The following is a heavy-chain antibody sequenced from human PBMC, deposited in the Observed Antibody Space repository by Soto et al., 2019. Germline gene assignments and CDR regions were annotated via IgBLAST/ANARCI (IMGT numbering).Heavy chain of an antibody. D-gene: IGHD3-10*01. CDR3: ARHYGVGPWYYYYYMDV. Sequence: SETLSLTCTVSGGSISSGDYYWSWIRQPPGKGLEWIGYIYYSGSTNYNPSLKSRVTISVDTSKNQFSLKLSSVTAADMAVYYCARHYGVGPWYYYYYMDVWGKGTTVTVSS. CDR2: IYYSGST. J-gene: IGHJ6*03. V-gene: IGHV4-30-4*01. CDR1: GGSISSGDYY.